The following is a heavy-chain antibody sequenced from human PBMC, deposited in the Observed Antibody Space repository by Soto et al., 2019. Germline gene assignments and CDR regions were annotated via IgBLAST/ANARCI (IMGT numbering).Heavy chain of an antibody. CDR2: ITWNSANI. CDR1: GFIFDNYA. J-gene: IGHJ6*02. D-gene: IGHD3-22*01. CDR3: AKDTGDSSGYYYYYYYGMDV. Sequence: PGGSLRLSCAASGFIFDNYAMHWVRQAPGKGLEWVSGITWNSANIGYADSVKGRFTISRDNAENSLYLQMNSLRPEDTALYFCAKDTGDSSGYYYYYYYGMDVWGQGTTVTVSS. V-gene: IGHV3-9*01.